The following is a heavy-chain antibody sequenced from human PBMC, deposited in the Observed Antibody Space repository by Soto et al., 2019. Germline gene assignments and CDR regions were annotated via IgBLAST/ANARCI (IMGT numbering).Heavy chain of an antibody. V-gene: IGHV1-69*13. J-gene: IGHJ4*02. CDR2: IIPIFGTV. CDR1: GGTFSSYA. D-gene: IGHD5-12*01. Sequence: SAKVSCKASGGTFSSYAISWVRQAPGQGLEWMGGIIPIFGTVNYAQKFQGRVTITADESTSTAYMELGSLRSEDTAVYYCARYSTPGVQEMATISGSYYFDYWGQGTLVTVSS. CDR3: ARYSTPGVQEMATISGSYYFDY.